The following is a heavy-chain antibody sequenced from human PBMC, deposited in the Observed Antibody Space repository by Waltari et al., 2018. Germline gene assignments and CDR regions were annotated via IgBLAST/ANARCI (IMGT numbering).Heavy chain of an antibody. Sequence: EVQLVESGGGLIQPGGSLRLSCAASGFTVSSNYMSWVSQAPGKGLEWVSVIFSGGSTYDADSVKGRFTISRDNSKNTLYLQMNSLRAEDTAVYYCASSTVTTFSGLWGQGTLVTVSS. D-gene: IGHD4-17*01. CDR2: IFSGGST. CDR3: ASSTVTTFSGL. J-gene: IGHJ4*02. V-gene: IGHV3-53*01. CDR1: GFTVSSNY.